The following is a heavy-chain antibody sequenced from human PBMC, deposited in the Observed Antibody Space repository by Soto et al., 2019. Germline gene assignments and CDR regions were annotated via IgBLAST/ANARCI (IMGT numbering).Heavy chain of an antibody. D-gene: IGHD6-13*01. CDR1: GYTFTSYA. CDR2: INAGNGNT. J-gene: IGHJ6*02. V-gene: IGHV1-3*01. CDR3: ARDQGTRKSIPGIAAAGTSGYYYYGMDV. Sequence: GASVKVSCKAPGYTFTSYAMHWVRQAPGQRLEWMGWINAGNGNTKYSQKFQGRVTITRDTSASTAYMELSSLRSEDTAVYYCARDQGTRKSIPGIAAAGTSGYYYYGMDVWGQGTTVTVSS.